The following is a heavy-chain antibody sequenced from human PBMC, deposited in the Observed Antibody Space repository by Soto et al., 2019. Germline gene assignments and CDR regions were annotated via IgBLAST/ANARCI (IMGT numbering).Heavy chain of an antibody. CDR3: ARGAAAKRYFDL. V-gene: IGHV4-30-4*01. CDR2: IFTGGAT. D-gene: IGHD6-25*01. J-gene: IGHJ2*01. Sequence: QAQLEESGPGLVEPSQTLSLMCTFSGVPISGSDYHWSWIRQSPGKGPGWIGYIFTGGATHYNLSRGSRITMSVETCKSQFSLRLAAVTAAGTAVYFCARGAAAKRYFDLWGRGTLVTVSS. CDR1: GVPISGSDYH.